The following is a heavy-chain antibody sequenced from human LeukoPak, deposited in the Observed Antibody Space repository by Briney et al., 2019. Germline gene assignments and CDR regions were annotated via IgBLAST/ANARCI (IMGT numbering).Heavy chain of an antibody. D-gene: IGHD3-9*01. Sequence: GASVKVSCKASGGTFSSYAISWVRQAPGQGLEWMGRIIPILGIANYAQKLQGRVTITADKSTSTAYMELSSLRSEDTAVYYCARADRLDYYYGMDVWGQGTTVTVSS. CDR2: IIPILGIA. CDR3: ARADRLDYYYGMDV. CDR1: GGTFSSYA. V-gene: IGHV1-69*04. J-gene: IGHJ6*02.